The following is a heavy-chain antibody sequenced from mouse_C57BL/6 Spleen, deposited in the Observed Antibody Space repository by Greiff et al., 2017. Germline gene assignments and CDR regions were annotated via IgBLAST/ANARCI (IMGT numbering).Heavy chain of an antibody. CDR3: ARISYAMDY. CDR1: GFTFSDYY. V-gene: IGHV5-16*01. CDR2: INYDGSST. Sequence: EVKLVESEGGLAQPGSSMKLSCTASGFTFSDYYMAWVRQVPEKGLEWVANINYDGSSTYYLDSLKSRFIISRDNAKNILYLQMSSLKSEDTATYYCARISYAMDYWGQGTSVTVSS. J-gene: IGHJ4*01.